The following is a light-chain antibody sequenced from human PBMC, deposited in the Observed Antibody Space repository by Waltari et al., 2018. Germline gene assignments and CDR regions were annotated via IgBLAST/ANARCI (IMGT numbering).Light chain of an antibody. V-gene: IGKV3-15*01. J-gene: IGKJ5*01. CDR3: QQYNVWPPIT. Sequence: EVVMTQSPAPLSVSPGERATLSCRASLNIYTNLAWYQQSPGQPPRLLIYRASARASGIPARFSGSGSGTEFTLTISSLQSEDSAVYYCQQYNVWPPITFGQGTRVEIK. CDR1: LNIYTN. CDR2: RAS.